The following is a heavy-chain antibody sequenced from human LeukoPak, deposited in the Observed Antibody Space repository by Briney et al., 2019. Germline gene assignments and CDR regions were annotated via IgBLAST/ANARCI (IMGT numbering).Heavy chain of an antibody. D-gene: IGHD2-2*01. CDR2: VTPSGGTT. V-gene: IGHV3-23*01. Sequence: GGSLRLSCAASGFTFSSYAMSWVRQAPGLGLEWVSAVTPSGGTTYFADSVKGRFTISRDNSKNTLYLQMNSLRAEDTAVYYCAVVPAANDAFDIWGQGTMVTVSS. CDR1: GFTFSSYA. J-gene: IGHJ3*02. CDR3: AVVPAANDAFDI.